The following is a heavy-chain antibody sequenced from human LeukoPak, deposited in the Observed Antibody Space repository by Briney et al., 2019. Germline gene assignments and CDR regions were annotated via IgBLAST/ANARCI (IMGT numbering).Heavy chain of an antibody. D-gene: IGHD3-3*01. Sequence: SETLSLTCTVSGGSISSYYWSWIRQPAGKGLEWIGRIYTSGSTNYNPSLKSRVTMSVDTSKNQFSLKLSSVTAADTAVYYCARGDFWNGYHDYSGPRTLVTVSS. V-gene: IGHV4-4*07. CDR3: ARGDFWNGYHDY. J-gene: IGHJ4*02. CDR1: GGSISSYY. CDR2: IYTSGST.